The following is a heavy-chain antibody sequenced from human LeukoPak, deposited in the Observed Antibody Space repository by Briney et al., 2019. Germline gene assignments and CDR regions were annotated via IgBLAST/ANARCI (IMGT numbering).Heavy chain of an antibody. CDR1: GFTFSDSY. D-gene: IGHD5-24*01. V-gene: IGHV3-11*06. J-gene: IGHJ4*02. Sequence: KPGGSLRLSCAASGFTFSDSYMSWIRQTPGKGLEWLSYISSSSSDTNYADSVKGRFTISRDNAKNSLYLQMNSLGAEDTAVYYCARGSRTIELGDDYWGQGTLVTVSS. CDR2: ISSSSSDT. CDR3: ARGSRTIELGDDY.